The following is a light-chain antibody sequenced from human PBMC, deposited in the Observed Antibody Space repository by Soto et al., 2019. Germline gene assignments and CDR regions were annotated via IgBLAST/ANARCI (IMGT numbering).Light chain of an antibody. CDR2: EVS. Sequence: QSALTQPASVSGSPGQSITISCTGTSSDDGGYNYVSWYQQHPGKAPKVMIYEVSNRPSGVSNRFSGSKSGNTASLTISGLQGEDETEYYCSLYRSIGSLVFGTGTKVTVL. CDR3: SLYRSIGSLV. V-gene: IGLV2-14*01. CDR1: SSDDGGYNY. J-gene: IGLJ1*01.